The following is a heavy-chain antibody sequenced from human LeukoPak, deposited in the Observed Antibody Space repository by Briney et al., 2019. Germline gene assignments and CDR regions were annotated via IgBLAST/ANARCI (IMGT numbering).Heavy chain of an antibody. J-gene: IGHJ4*02. CDR1: GFTFCSNW. CDR2: SLEYGRTT. D-gene: IGHD2-8*01. V-gene: IGHV3-74*01. CDR3: SRGRPNGNDY. Sequence: GGSLRLSCAASGFTFCSNWMHWVRPAPGKGLGWVSRSLEYGRTTNYADSVKGRCSISRDNVKNTLLLPMKSLRVVDTCDVVRSRGRPNGNDYWGQGTLVTASS.